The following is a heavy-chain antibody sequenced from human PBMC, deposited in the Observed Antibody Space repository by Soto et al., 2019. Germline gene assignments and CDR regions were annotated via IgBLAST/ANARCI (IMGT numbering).Heavy chain of an antibody. Sequence: GGSLRLSCAASGFTVSRNYMSWVRQAPGKGLEWVSVIYSGGSTYYADSVKGRFTISRDNSKNTLYLQMNSLRAEDTAVYYCARERYSYYGMDVWGQGTTVTVSS. CDR2: IYSGGST. V-gene: IGHV3-53*01. J-gene: IGHJ6*02. CDR1: GFTVSRNY. D-gene: IGHD3-16*02. CDR3: ARERYSYYGMDV.